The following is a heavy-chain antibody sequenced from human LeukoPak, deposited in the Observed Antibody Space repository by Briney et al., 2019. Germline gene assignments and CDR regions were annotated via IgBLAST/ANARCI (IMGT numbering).Heavy chain of an antibody. CDR3: ARDFLGYSGYDYVRYFDY. CDR1: GGSFSGYY. J-gene: IGHJ4*02. V-gene: IGHV4-34*09. D-gene: IGHD5-12*01. CDR2: IYYSGST. Sequence: SETLSLTCAVYGGSFSGYYWSWIRQPPGKGLEWIGYIYYSGSTYYNPSLKSRVTISVDTSKNQFSLKLSSVSAVDTAVYYCARDFLGYSGYDYVRYFDYWGQGTLVTVSS.